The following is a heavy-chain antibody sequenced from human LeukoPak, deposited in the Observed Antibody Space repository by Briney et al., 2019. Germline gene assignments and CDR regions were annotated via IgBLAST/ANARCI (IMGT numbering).Heavy chain of an antibody. CDR3: VGGGSTVTTGFDY. CDR2: IIPIFGTA. J-gene: IGHJ4*02. Sequence: SVKVSCKASGGTFISYAISWVRQAPGQGLEWMGGIIPIFGTANYAQKFQGRVTITADESTSTAYMELSSLRSEDTAVYYCVGGGSTVTTGFDYWGQGTLVTVSS. V-gene: IGHV1-69*01. D-gene: IGHD4-17*01. CDR1: GGTFISYA.